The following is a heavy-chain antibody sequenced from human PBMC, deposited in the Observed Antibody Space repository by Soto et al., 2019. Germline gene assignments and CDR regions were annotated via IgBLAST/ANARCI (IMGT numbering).Heavy chain of an antibody. CDR3: ARGVTMVRGVIIDWFDP. D-gene: IGHD3-10*01. CDR1: GFTFSNFD. J-gene: IGHJ5*02. CDR2: IGTAGDT. V-gene: IGHV3-13*04. Sequence: GGSLRLSCAASGFTFSNFDMHWVRQATGKGLEWVSAIGTAGDTYYAGSVKGRFTISRENAKNSLYLQMNSLRAGDTAVYYCARGVTMVRGVIIDWFDPWGQGTLVTVSS.